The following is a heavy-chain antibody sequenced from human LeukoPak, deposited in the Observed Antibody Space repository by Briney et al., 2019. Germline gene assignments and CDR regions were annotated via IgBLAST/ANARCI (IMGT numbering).Heavy chain of an antibody. Sequence: PSETLSLTCAVYGGSFSGYYWSWIRQPPGKGLEWIGEINHSGSTNYNPSLKSRVTMSVDTSKNQFSLKLSSVTAADTAVYYCARDKEVANDFWSGYYHYYYMDVWGKGTTVTVSS. CDR3: ARDKEVANDFWSGYYHYYYMDV. CDR2: INHSGST. J-gene: IGHJ6*03. D-gene: IGHD3-3*01. CDR1: GGSFSGYY. V-gene: IGHV4-34*01.